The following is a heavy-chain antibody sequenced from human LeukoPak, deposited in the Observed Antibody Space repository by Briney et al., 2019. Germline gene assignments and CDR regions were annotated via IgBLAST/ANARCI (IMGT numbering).Heavy chain of an antibody. CDR3: ARGGGLVPGTWFDP. CDR2: ISAYNGNT. D-gene: IGHD6-19*01. CDR1: GYIFTNFG. V-gene: IGHV1-18*01. J-gene: IGHJ5*02. Sequence: ASVKVSCTASGYIFTNFGISWVRQAPGQGLEWMGWISAYNGNTNYAQEFQGRVTMTTDASTSTAYLELRSLRSDDTAVYYCARGGGLVPGTWFDPWGQGTLVTVSS.